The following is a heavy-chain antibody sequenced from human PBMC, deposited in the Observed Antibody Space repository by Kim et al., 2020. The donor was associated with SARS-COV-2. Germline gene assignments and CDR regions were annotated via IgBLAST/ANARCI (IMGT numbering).Heavy chain of an antibody. Sequence: GGSLRLSCTVSGFTFQNYRMTWVRQAPGKGLEWVANINQDETEKFYVDSVKGRFTISRDNARKSLSLQVDRLRAEDTAVYYCVTGGTYLGVWGQGTLVTV. V-gene: IGHV3-7*01. D-gene: IGHD3-16*01. CDR3: VTGGTYLGV. CDR2: INQDETEK. J-gene: IGHJ4*02. CDR1: GFTFQNYR.